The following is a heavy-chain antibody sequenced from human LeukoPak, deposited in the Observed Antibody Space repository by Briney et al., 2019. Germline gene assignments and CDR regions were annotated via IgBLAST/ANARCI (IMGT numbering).Heavy chain of an antibody. CDR3: ARGPSTWYLDL. V-gene: IGHV3-66*01. CDR1: GFTVSSNY. CDR2: IYSGGST. Sequence: GGSLRLSCAASGFTVSSNYMSWVRQAPGKGLEWVSVIYSGGSTYYADSVKGRFTISRDNAKNSLYLQMNSLRDEDTAVYYCARGPSTWYLDLWGRGTLVTVSS. J-gene: IGHJ2*01.